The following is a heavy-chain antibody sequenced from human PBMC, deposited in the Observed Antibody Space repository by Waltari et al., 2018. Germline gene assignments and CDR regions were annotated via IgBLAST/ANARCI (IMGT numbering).Heavy chain of an antibody. CDR3: ARRSLITIDY. Sequence: QVQLVQSGAEVKKPGASVKVSCKASGYTFTGYYMHWVRQAPGQGLEWMGWMNPNSGGTNNAQKCQGRVTMTRDTSISTAYMELSRLRSDDTAVYYCARRSLITIDYWGQGTLVTVSS. CDR2: MNPNSGGT. D-gene: IGHD3-16*01. J-gene: IGHJ4*02. V-gene: IGHV1-2*02. CDR1: GYTFTGYY.